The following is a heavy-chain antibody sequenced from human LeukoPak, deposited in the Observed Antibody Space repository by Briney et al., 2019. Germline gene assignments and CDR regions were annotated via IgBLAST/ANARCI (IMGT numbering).Heavy chain of an antibody. CDR2: ISSSTNYI. J-gene: IGHJ2*01. CDR3: ARDPSDTSGNWYFDL. Sequence: GGSLRLSCEASGFRFTSYAIHWVRQAPGRGLEWVSSISSSTNYIYYGDSVKGRFTISRDNARNSVHLQMKSLRAEDTSIYYCARDPSDTSGNWYFDLWGRSTPVSVSS. V-gene: IGHV3-21*01. D-gene: IGHD6-6*01. CDR1: GFRFTSYA.